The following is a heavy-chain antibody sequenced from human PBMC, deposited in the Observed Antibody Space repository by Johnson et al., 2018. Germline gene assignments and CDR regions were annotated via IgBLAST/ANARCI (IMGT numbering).Heavy chain of an antibody. CDR2: IYPGDSDT. J-gene: IGHJ3*01. V-gene: IGHV5-51*01. D-gene: IGHD2-15*01. Sequence: VQLQESGAELKKPGESLRISCKGSGYNFPTYWLGWVRQMPGKGLEWMGLIYPGDSDTRYRPSFQGQFTISADKSTTTAHLQWRSLTASDTAMYFCARVWVALEAFDFWGQGTMVTVSS. CDR1: GYNFPTYW. CDR3: ARVWVALEAFDF.